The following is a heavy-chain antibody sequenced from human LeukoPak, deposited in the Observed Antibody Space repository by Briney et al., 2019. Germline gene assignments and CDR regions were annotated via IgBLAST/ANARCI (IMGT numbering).Heavy chain of an antibody. V-gene: IGHV3-9*03. J-gene: IGHJ4*02. CDR3: AKDYYDFWSGYYDY. D-gene: IGHD3-3*01. CDR1: GFTFDDYA. CDR2: ISWNSGSI. Sequence: PGRSLRLSCAASGFTFDDYAMRWVRQAPGKGLEWVSGISWNSGSIGYADSVKGRFTISRDNAKNSLYLQMNSLRAEDMALYYCAKDYYDFWSGYYDYWGQGTLVTVSS.